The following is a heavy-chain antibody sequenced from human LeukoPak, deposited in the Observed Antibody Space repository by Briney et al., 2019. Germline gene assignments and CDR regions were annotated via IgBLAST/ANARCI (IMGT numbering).Heavy chain of an antibody. CDR3: AREDYGPNLAAFDI. Sequence: GRSLRLSCAASGFTFDDYAMHWVRQAPGKGLEWISGISWNSGSIGYADSVKGRFTISRDNAKNSLYLQMNSLRAEDTALYYCAREDYGPNLAAFDIWGQGTKVTVSS. D-gene: IGHD4-17*01. V-gene: IGHV3-9*01. CDR1: GFTFDDYA. J-gene: IGHJ3*02. CDR2: ISWNSGSI.